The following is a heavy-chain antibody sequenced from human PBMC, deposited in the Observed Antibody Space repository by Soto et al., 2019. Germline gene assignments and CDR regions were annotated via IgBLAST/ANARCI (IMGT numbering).Heavy chain of an antibody. Sequence: PVGSLRLSCASSVFTFSDYYMSWIRHSPGKWLEWVSYISSSSSYTNYADSVKGRFTISRDNAKNSLYLQMNSLRAEDTAVYYCAREPGAVGANWDYVEYWGQGTLVSVS. J-gene: IGHJ4*02. CDR1: VFTFSDYY. D-gene: IGHD1-26*01. CDR3: AREPGAVGANWDYVEY. V-gene: IGHV3-11*06. CDR2: ISSSSSYT.